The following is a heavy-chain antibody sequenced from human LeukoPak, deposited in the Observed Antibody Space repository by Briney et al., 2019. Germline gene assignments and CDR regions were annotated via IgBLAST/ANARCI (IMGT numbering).Heavy chain of an antibody. V-gene: IGHV4-34*01. J-gene: IGHJ4*02. CDR3: ARDIGGSRDS. Sequence: ETLSLTCAVYGGSLSGYWWSWIRQAPGKGLEWIGEINHGGSTNYNPSLKSRVTMSLDTSKNQFSLKLSSVTAADTAVYYCARDIGGSRDSWGQGTLVTVSS. CDR2: INHGGST. D-gene: IGHD1-26*01. CDR1: GGSLSGYW.